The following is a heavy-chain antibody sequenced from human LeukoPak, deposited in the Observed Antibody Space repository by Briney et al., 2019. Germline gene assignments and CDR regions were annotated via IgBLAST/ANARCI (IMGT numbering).Heavy chain of an antibody. CDR2: MNPKSGST. V-gene: IGHV1-8*01. CDR3: ARAATIFGVVIPLNYYYYMDV. Sequence: ASVKVSCKASGYTFTNYDMNWVRQAPGQGLEWMGWMNPKSGSTGYLQKFQGRVTMTRDTSTSTVYMELSSLRPEDTAVYYCARAATIFGVVIPLNYYYYMDVWGKGTTVTVSS. J-gene: IGHJ6*03. CDR1: GYTFTNYD. D-gene: IGHD3-3*01.